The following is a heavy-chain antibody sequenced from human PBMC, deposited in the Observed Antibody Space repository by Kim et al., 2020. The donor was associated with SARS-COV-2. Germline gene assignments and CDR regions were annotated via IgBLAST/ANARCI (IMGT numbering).Heavy chain of an antibody. CDR2: ISAYNGNT. Sequence: ASVKVSCKASGYTFTSYGISWVRQAPGQGLEWMGWISAYNGNTNYAQKLQGRVTMTTDTSTSTAYMELRSLRSDDTAVYYCAREGTQWLYGDPRGLDYWGQGTLVTVSS. CDR3: AREGTQWLYGDPRGLDY. CDR1: GYTFTSYG. D-gene: IGHD4-17*01. V-gene: IGHV1-18*01. J-gene: IGHJ4*02.